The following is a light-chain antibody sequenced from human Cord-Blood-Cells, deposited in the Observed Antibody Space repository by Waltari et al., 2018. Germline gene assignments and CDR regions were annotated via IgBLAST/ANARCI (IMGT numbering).Light chain of an antibody. V-gene: IGKV3-15*01. J-gene: IGKJ4*01. CDR2: GAS. CDR1: QSVSSN. CDR3: QQYNNWPPLT. Sequence: EIVMTQSPATLSVSPRERATISCRASQSVSSNLAWYQQKPGQAPRLLIYGASTRATGIPARFSGSGSGTEFTLTISSLQSEDFAVYYCQQYNNWPPLTFGGGTKVEIK.